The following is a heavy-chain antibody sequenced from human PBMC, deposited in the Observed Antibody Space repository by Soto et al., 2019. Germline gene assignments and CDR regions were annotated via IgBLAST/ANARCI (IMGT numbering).Heavy chain of an antibody. V-gene: IGHV1-18*01. J-gene: IGHJ4*02. CDR1: GYTFTSYG. CDR3: AKRTLGDSPTVAFDY. CDR2: ISAYNGNT. D-gene: IGHD2-15*01. Sequence: ASVKVSCTASGYTFTSYGISWVRQAPGQRLEWMGWISAYNGNTNYAQKLQGRVTMTTDTSTSTAYMELMSLRAEVTAVYYCAKRTLGDSPTVAFDYWGQGALVTVSS.